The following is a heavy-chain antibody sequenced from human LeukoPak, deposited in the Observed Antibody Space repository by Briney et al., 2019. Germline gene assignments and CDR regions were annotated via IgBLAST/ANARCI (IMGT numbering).Heavy chain of an antibody. CDR1: GYTFTSYD. CDR3: ARDLFPPYYYDSSGYYSRGAFDI. CDR2: MNPNSGNT. J-gene: IGHJ3*02. V-gene: IGHV1-8*01. D-gene: IGHD3-22*01. Sequence: GASVKVSCKASGYTFTSYDINWVRQATGQGLEWMGWMNPNSGNTGYAQKFQGRVTMTRNTSISTAYMELSSLRSEDTAVYYCARDLFPPYYYDSSGYYSRGAFDIWGQGTMVTVSS.